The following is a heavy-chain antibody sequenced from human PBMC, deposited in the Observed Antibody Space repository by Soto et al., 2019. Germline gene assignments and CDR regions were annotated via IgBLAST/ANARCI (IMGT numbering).Heavy chain of an antibody. V-gene: IGHV3-23*01. CDR1: GFTFSSYA. Sequence: GGSLRLSCAASGFTFSSYAMSWVRQAPGKGLEWVSAISGSGGSTYYADSVKGRFTISRDNSKNTLYLQMNSLRAEDTAVYYCAKDAGYCSGGSCLFVGGRFDPWGQGTLVTVSS. J-gene: IGHJ5*02. D-gene: IGHD2-15*01. CDR3: AKDAGYCSGGSCLFVGGRFDP. CDR2: ISGSGGST.